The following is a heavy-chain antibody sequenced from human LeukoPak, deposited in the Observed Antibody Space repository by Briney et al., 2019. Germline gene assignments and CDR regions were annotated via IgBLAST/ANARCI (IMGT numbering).Heavy chain of an antibody. CDR2: ISSSGSTI. J-gene: IGHJ4*02. D-gene: IGHD3-3*01. Sequence: GGSLRLSCAASGFTFSSYAMSWVRQAPGKGLEWVSYISSSGSTIYYADSVKGRFTISRDNAKNSLYLQMNSLRAEDTAVYYCARGRDYDFWSGYYNFDYWGQGTLVTVSS. CDR3: ARGRDYDFWSGYYNFDY. V-gene: IGHV3-48*04. CDR1: GFTFSSYA.